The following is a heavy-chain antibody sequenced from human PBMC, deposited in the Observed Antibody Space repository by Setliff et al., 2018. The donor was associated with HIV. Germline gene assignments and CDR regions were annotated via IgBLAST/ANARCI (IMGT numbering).Heavy chain of an antibody. CDR2: TYRGAT. V-gene: IGHV1-18*04. J-gene: IGHJ4*02. D-gene: IGHD3-16*01. CDR3: ATGWGQSFDY. Sequence: ASVKVSCKTSGYTFTSYGMNWIRQAPGQGLEWMGWTYRGATNYAQRFRDRFTVTTDTSTSTAYMELRGLSPDDTALYFCATGWGQSFDYWGQGTLVTVSS. CDR1: GYTFTSYG.